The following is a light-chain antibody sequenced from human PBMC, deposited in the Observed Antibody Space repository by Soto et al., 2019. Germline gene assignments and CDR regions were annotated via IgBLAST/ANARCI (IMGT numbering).Light chain of an antibody. CDR1: SSDVGGYNY. CDR2: DVS. J-gene: IGLJ1*01. CDR3: SSYTRSNTPRYV. Sequence: SALTQPASVSGSPGQSITISCTGTSSDVGGYNYVSWYQHHPGKAPKLMIYDVSNRPSGVSNRFSGSKSGNTASLTISGLQAEDEADYFCSSYTRSNTPRYVFGTGTKLTVL. V-gene: IGLV2-14*03.